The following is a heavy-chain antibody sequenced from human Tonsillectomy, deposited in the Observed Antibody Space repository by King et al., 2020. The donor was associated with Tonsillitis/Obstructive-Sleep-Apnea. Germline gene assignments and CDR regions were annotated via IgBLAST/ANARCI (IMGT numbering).Heavy chain of an antibody. CDR1: GFSFDHYV. CDR2: ISSDGNKT. CDR3: ARVVSSHGRGRRCYRYCIDY. Sequence: VHLVESGGGVVQPGRSLRLSCVASGFSFDHYVMHWVRQAPGKGLEWVALISSDGNKTFYADSVKGRFTISRDNSDNTLYLQMNSLRVDDLAVYYCARVVSSHGRGRRCYRYCIDYWGQRALVTVSS. D-gene: IGHD2-15*01. V-gene: IGHV3-30*01. J-gene: IGHJ4*02.